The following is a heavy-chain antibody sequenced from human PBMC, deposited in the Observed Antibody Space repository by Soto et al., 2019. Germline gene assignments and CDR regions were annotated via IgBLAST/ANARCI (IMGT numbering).Heavy chain of an antibody. J-gene: IGHJ4*02. CDR1: GFMFNSYG. CDR2: ASSSGAET. V-gene: IGHV3-23*01. Sequence: DVQLLESGGGLVQPAGSLRLSCAASGFMFNSYGMSWVRQAPGRGLEWVSTASSSGAETFYADAVKGRFTISKDISKNTVYLQMNSLRADDTAIYYCAQVTGRDCYRHCYENWGQGTLVTVSS. CDR3: AQVTGRDCYRHCYEN. D-gene: IGHD2-21*02.